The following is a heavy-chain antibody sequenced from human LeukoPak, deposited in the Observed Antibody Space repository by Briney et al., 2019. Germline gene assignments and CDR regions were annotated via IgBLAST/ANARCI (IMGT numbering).Heavy chain of an antibody. Sequence: GGSLRLSCAASGFTFRSYAMNWVRQAPGKGLEWVSSISGSGDSTYYADSVKGRFTISRDNSKNTLYLQMNSLRADDTAVYYCANPSTVTSFDYWGQGTLVTVSS. CDR3: ANPSTVTSFDY. CDR2: ISGSGDST. D-gene: IGHD4-11*01. V-gene: IGHV3-23*01. CDR1: GFTFRSYA. J-gene: IGHJ4*02.